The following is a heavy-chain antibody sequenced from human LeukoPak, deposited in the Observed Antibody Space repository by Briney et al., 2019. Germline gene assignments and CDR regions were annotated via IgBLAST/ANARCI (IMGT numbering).Heavy chain of an antibody. J-gene: IGHJ4*02. Sequence: ASVKVSCKASGYTFSGYYMHWVRQAPGQGLEWMGWINPNTGDTDYAQKFQGRVTMTRDTSISTAYMELSRLRSDDTAVYYCARGYYGILTGYYTGYFDYWGQGTLVTVSS. CDR1: GYTFSGYY. D-gene: IGHD3-9*01. V-gene: IGHV1-2*02. CDR3: ARGYYGILTGYYTGYFDY. CDR2: INPNTGDT.